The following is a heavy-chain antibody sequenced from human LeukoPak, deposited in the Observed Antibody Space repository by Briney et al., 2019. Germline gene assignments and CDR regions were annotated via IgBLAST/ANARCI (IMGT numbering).Heavy chain of an antibody. J-gene: IGHJ4*02. CDR1: GGSISTHQ. CDR3: ATIKRGNTFGYFDF. CDR2: MADSVTS. V-gene: IGHV4-59*11. Sequence: SETLSLTCTVSGGSISTHQLSWVRQSPGKGLEWMAYMADSVTSKDNPSLKSRFTLSAGTSKNQFSLRLTSVTAADTAVYYCATIKRGNTFGYFDFWGQGILVTVSS. D-gene: IGHD5-18*01.